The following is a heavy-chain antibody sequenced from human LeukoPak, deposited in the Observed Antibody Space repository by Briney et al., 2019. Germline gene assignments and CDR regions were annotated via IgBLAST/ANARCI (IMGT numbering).Heavy chain of an antibody. CDR2: INPNSGGT. Sequence: ASVKVSCRASGYTFTGYYMHWVRQAPGQGREWMGWINPNSGGTNYAQKFQGRVTMTRDTSISTAYMELSRLRSDDTAVYYCARGIAAAGFFDYWGQGTLVTVSS. CDR3: ARGIAAAGFFDY. CDR1: GYTFTGYY. D-gene: IGHD6-13*01. J-gene: IGHJ4*02. V-gene: IGHV1-2*02.